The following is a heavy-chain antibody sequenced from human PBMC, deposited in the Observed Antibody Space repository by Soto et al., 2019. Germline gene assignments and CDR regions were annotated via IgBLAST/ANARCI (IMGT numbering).Heavy chain of an antibody. Sequence: SETLSLTCAVSGDSISSSNYYWGWIRQPPGKGLEWIGSIYYTGSTYYNPSLKSRVTISVDTSKNHFSLKVSSVIAADTAVYYCARHVWPRDRLFDPWGQGTLVTVS. CDR3: ARHVWPRDRLFDP. V-gene: IGHV4-39*01. CDR1: GDSISSSNYY. CDR2: IYYTGST. J-gene: IGHJ5*02. D-gene: IGHD3-16*01.